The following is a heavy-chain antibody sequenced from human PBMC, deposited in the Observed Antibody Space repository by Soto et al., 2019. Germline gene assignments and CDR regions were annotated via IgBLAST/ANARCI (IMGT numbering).Heavy chain of an antibody. CDR1: GYSFTSYW. J-gene: IGHJ6*02. CDR2: IYPGDSDT. Sequence: GESLKISCKGSGYSFTSYWIGWVRQMPGKGLEWMGIIYPGDSDTRYSPSFQGQVTISADKSISTAYLQWSSLKASDTAMYYCARSGYYYGSGSYNYYYGMDVWGQGTTVTV. CDR3: ARSGYYYGSGSYNYYYGMDV. V-gene: IGHV5-51*01. D-gene: IGHD3-10*01.